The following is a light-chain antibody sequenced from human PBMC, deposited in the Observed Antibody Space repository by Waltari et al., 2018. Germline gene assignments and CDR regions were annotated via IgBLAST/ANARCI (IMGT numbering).Light chain of an antibody. CDR3: QHYVRLPVT. Sequence: EIVLTQSPGTLSLSPGERAILSCRASQSVGRTLAWYQQKPGQAPRLLIYAASNRATGIPGRFSGSGSGTDFSLTISRLEPEEVSVYYCQHYVRLPVTFGQGTRVEI. CDR1: QSVGRT. CDR2: AAS. V-gene: IGKV3-20*01. J-gene: IGKJ1*01.